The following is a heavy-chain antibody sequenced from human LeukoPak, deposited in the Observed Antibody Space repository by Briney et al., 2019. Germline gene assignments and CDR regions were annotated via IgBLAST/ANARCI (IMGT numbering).Heavy chain of an antibody. CDR1: GYTFTAYD. CDR3: ATETMGGLRFLFDY. V-gene: IGHV1-2*02. Sequence: ASVKVSCKASGYTFTAYDIHWVRQAPGQGLKWMGWINANSGCTKFAQKFQGRVTMTGDTSINTAYMDLSSLTSDDTAIYFCATETMGGLRFLFDYWGQGPLVPVSS. CDR2: INANSGCT. J-gene: IGHJ4*02. D-gene: IGHD3-3*01.